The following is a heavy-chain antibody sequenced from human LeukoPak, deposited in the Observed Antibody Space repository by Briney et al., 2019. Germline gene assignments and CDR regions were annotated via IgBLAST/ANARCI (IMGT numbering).Heavy chain of an antibody. D-gene: IGHD1-1*01. Sequence: PGRSLRLSCAASGFTFNSYGIHWVRQAPGKGLEWVSSIRSNGDTTYNADSVKGRFTISRDNSKNTLYLQMNRLRVEDTAIYYCAKGQELDDGVFDSWGQGTLVTVSS. CDR2: IRSNGDTT. V-gene: IGHV3-23*01. CDR1: GFTFNSYG. CDR3: AKGQELDDGVFDS. J-gene: IGHJ4*02.